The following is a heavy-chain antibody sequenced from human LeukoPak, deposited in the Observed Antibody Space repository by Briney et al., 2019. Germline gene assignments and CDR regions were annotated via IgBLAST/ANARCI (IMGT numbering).Heavy chain of an antibody. D-gene: IGHD3-22*01. CDR3: AGYYDSSGYLFDY. V-gene: IGHV3-30*03. CDR2: ISYDGSNK. Sequence: AGGSLRLSCAASGFTFSSYGMHWVRQAPGKGLEWVAVISYDGSNKYYADSVKGRFTISRDNSKNTLYLQMNSLRAEDTAVYYCAGYYDSSGYLFDYWGQGTLVTVSS. J-gene: IGHJ4*02. CDR1: GFTFSSYG.